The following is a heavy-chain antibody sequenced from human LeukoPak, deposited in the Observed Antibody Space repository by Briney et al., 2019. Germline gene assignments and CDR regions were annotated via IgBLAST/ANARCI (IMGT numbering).Heavy chain of an antibody. D-gene: IGHD3-22*01. J-gene: IGHJ4*02. Sequence: GASVKVSCKASGYTFTGYYMHWVRQAPGQGLEWMGWINPNSGGTNYAQKFQGRVTMTRDTSISTAYMELSRLRSDDTAVYYCARVGYYYDSSGYYQFDYWGQGTLVTVSP. CDR1: GYTFTGYY. V-gene: IGHV1-2*02. CDR3: ARVGYYYDSSGYYQFDY. CDR2: INPNSGGT.